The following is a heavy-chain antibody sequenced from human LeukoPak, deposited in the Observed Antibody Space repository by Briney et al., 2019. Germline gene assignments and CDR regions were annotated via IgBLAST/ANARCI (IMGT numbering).Heavy chain of an antibody. D-gene: IGHD3-10*01. J-gene: IGHJ3*02. CDR2: INPNSGGT. CDR3: ATVHGSGGKAFDI. CDR1: GYTFIGYY. V-gene: IGHV1-2*02. Sequence: ASVKVSCKASGYTFIGYYMHWVRQAPGQGLEWMGWINPNSGGTNYAQKFQGRVTMTRDTSISTAYMELSRLRPDDAAVYYCATVHGSGGKAFDIWGQGTMVTVSS.